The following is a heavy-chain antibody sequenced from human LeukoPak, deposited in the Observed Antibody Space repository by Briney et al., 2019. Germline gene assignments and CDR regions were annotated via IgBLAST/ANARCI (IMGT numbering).Heavy chain of an antibody. Sequence: PGGSLRLSCAASGFTFSSYWMHWVRQAPGKGLVWVSRINTDGSSTSYADSVKGRFTISRDNSKNTLYLQMNSLRAEDTAVYYCAKARLHSGHNACWFDPWGQGTLVTVSS. V-gene: IGHV3-74*01. CDR2: INTDGSST. CDR3: AKARLHSGHNACWFDP. J-gene: IGHJ5*02. D-gene: IGHD5-12*01. CDR1: GFTFSSYW.